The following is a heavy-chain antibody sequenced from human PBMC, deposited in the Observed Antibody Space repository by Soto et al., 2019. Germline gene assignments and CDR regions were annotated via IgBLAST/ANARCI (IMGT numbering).Heavy chain of an antibody. J-gene: IGHJ5*02. Sequence: SQTLSLTCAISGDSVSSNPASWNWIRQSPSRGLEWLGRTYFRSKWYNDYAVSVKSRIIINPDTSNNQFSLQLNSVTPEDTEVYFCAKGDNLGPKTGYAFDPWGQGIMVTVSS. D-gene: IGHD5-12*01. CDR2: TYFRSKWYN. CDR1: GDSVSSNPAS. CDR3: AKGDNLGPKTGYAFDP. V-gene: IGHV6-1*01.